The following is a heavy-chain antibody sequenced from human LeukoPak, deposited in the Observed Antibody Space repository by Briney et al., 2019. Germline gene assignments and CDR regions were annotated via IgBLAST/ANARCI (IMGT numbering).Heavy chain of an antibody. Sequence: GASVKVSCKASGYSFTSYYMHWVRQAPGQGLEWMGIINPNIGSTNYAQKFKGRVTMTRDTSTNTVYMELSSLRSEDTAVYYCARGRGVVVPAAMLGISKWRRGYFDYWGQGTLVTVSS. D-gene: IGHD2-2*01. CDR3: ARGRGVVVPAAMLGISKWRRGYFDY. J-gene: IGHJ4*02. CDR1: GYSFTSYY. CDR2: INPNIGST. V-gene: IGHV1-46*01.